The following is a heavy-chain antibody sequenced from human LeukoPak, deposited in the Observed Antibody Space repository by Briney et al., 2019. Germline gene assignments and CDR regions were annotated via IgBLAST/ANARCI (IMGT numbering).Heavy chain of an antibody. CDR2: ISYDGSNK. D-gene: IGHD2-2*02. J-gene: IGHJ4*02. Sequence: GGSLRLSCAASGFTFSSYAMHWVRQAPGKGLEWVAVISYDGSNKYYADSVKGRFTISRDNSKNTLYLQMNSLRAEDTAVYYCAKARSLGVTAAINYWGQGTLVTVSS. CDR3: AKARSLGVTAAINY. V-gene: IGHV3-30-3*01. CDR1: GFTFSSYA.